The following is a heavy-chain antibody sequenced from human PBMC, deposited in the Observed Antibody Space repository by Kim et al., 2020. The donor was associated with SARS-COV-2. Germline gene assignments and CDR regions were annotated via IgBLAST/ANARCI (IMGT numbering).Heavy chain of an antibody. V-gene: IGHV1-18*01. CDR3: ARGYYYDSSGYYYGLWDY. CDR1: GYTFTSYG. D-gene: IGHD3-22*01. J-gene: IGHJ4*02. Sequence: ASVKVSCKASGYTFTSYGISWVRQAPGQGLEWMGWISAYNGNTNYAQKLQGRVTMTTDTSTSTAYMELRSLRSDDTAVYYCARGYYYDSSGYYYGLWDYWGQGTLVTVSS. CDR2: ISAYNGNT.